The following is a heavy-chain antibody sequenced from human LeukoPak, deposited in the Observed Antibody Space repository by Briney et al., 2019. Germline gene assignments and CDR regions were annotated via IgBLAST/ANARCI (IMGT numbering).Heavy chain of an antibody. Sequence: ASVKVSCKASGYTFTGYYMHWVRQAPGQGLEWMGWINPNSGDTNYAQKFQGRVTMTRDTSISTAYMELSRLRSDDTAVYYCARGIKTWRLRYFEGWFDPWGQGTLVTVSS. CDR3: ARGIKTWRLRYFEGWFDP. CDR1: GYTFTGYY. D-gene: IGHD3-9*01. V-gene: IGHV1-2*02. J-gene: IGHJ5*02. CDR2: INPNSGDT.